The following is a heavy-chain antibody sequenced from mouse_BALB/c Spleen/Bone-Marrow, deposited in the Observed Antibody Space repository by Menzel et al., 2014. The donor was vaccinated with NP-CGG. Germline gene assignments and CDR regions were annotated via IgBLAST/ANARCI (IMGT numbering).Heavy chain of an antibody. CDR3: VSHSYHDNSLDY. CDR1: GFTFNIYA. CDR2: IRSKSKNYAT. V-gene: IGHV10-1*02. D-gene: IGHD2-12*01. J-gene: IGHJ4*01. Sequence: EVKLVEFGGGLVQPKGSLKLSCAASGFTFNIYAMNWVRQAPGKGLEWVARIRSKSKNYATYYADSVKDRFTLSRDDSQSMLHLQVNSLKTEDTAMYYCVSHSYHDNSLDYWGQGISVIVSS.